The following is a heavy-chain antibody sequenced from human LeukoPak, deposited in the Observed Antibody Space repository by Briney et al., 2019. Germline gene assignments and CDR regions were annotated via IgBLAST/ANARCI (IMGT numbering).Heavy chain of an antibody. D-gene: IGHD1-1*01. J-gene: IGHJ4*02. CDR2: ISYGGNT. Sequence: PSETLSLTCTVPGGSISNYYWSWIRQAPGKGLEWIGYISYGGNTNYNPSLMSRAAISVDTSKNQFFLQLTSVAAADTAVYYCARDKSLRGNWYGNDYWGQGILVTVSS. V-gene: IGHV4-59*01. CDR1: GGSISNYY. CDR3: ARDKSLRGNWYGNDY.